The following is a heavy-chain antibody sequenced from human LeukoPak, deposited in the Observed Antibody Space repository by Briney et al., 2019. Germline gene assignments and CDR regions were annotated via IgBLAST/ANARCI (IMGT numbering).Heavy chain of an antibody. D-gene: IGHD1-7*01. J-gene: IGHJ3*02. V-gene: IGHV1-3*01. Sequence: ASVKVSCKASGYTFTSYAMHWVRQAPGQRLEWMGWINAGNGNTKYSQKFQGRVTITRDTSASTAYMELSSLRSEDTAVYYCATDKLELGAFDIWGQGTMVTVSS. CDR3: ATDKLELGAFDI. CDR1: GYTFTSYA. CDR2: INAGNGNT.